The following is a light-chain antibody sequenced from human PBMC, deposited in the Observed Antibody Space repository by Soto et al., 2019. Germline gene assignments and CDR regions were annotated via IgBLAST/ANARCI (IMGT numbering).Light chain of an antibody. Sequence: DIQMTQSPSTLSASVGDTVTITCRARQSISNWLAWYQQKPGQAPKLLIHNASTLESGVPSRFSGSGSGTEFTLTISSMQPDDFATFYCQQYDRFPYTFGQGTKLAIK. J-gene: IGKJ2*01. V-gene: IGKV1-5*03. CDR1: QSISNW. CDR3: QQYDRFPYT. CDR2: NAS.